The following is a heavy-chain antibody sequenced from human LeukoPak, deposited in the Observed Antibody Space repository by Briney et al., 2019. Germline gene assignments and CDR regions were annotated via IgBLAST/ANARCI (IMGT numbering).Heavy chain of an antibody. Sequence: SETLSLTCTVSGDSISSNYWSRIRQPPGKGLEWIGYMYYTGSTDYNPSLKSRVTISVDTSKNQFSLKLSSVTAADTAVYYCARRVTSNWFDPWGQGTLVTVSS. CDR1: GDSISSNY. CDR2: MYYTGST. CDR3: ARRVTSNWFDP. D-gene: IGHD2-21*02. J-gene: IGHJ5*02. V-gene: IGHV4-59*08.